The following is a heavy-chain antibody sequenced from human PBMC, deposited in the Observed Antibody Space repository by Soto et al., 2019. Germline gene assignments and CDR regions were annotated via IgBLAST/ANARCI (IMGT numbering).Heavy chain of an antibody. D-gene: IGHD3-3*01. CDR3: ARALRFLEWDDAFDI. Sequence: TGGSLRLSCAASGFTFSSYAMRWVRQAPGKGLEWVSSISSSSSYIYYADSVKGRFTISRDNAKNSLYLQMNSLRAEDTAVYYCARALRFLEWDDAFDIWGQGTMVTVSS. CDR2: ISSSSSYI. CDR1: GFTFSSYA. J-gene: IGHJ3*02. V-gene: IGHV3-21*01.